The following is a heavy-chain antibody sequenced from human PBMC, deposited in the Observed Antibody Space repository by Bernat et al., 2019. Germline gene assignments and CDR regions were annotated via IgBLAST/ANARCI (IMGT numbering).Heavy chain of an antibody. Sequence: EVQLVESGGGLIQPGGSLRLSCAASGFTFSSYAMSWVRQAPGKGLEWVSAISGSGGSTYYADSVKGRFTITRDNSKNTLYLQMNSLRAEDTAVYYCAKGGLLTGYPDYYYYGMDVWGQGTTVTVSS. CDR2: ISGSGGST. V-gene: IGHV3-23*04. CDR3: AKGGLLTGYPDYYYYGMDV. J-gene: IGHJ6*02. CDR1: GFTFSSYA. D-gene: IGHD3-9*01.